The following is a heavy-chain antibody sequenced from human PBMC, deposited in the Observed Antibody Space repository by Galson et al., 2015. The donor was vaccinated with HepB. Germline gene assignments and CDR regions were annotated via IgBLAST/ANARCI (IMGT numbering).Heavy chain of an antibody. CDR2: IYYSGRT. V-gene: IGHV4-39*01. CDR1: GGSISSGSHY. J-gene: IGHJ6*02. CDR3: ARMNCTSNNCHGWYYYYGMDV. Sequence: ETLSLTCTVSGGSISSGSHYWGWIRQPPGKGLEWIGSIYYSGRTYYNPSPKSRITISVDTSKNQFSLKLSSVTAADTAVYYCARMNCTSNNCHGWYYYYGMDVWGQGTTVTVSS. D-gene: IGHD2-2*01.